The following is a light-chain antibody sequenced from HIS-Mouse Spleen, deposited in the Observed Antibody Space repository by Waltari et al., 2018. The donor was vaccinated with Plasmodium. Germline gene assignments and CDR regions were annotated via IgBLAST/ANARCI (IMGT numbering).Light chain of an antibody. V-gene: IGKV3-15*01. J-gene: IGKJ3*01. CDR3: QQYNNWSFT. CDR1: QSVSSN. CDR2: GAS. Sequence: EIVMTQSPATLSVSPVETATLSCRASQSVSSNLAWYQQKPGQAPRLLNYGASTRATGIPARFSGSGSGTEFTLTISSLQSEDFAVYYCQQYNNWSFTFGPGTKVDIK.